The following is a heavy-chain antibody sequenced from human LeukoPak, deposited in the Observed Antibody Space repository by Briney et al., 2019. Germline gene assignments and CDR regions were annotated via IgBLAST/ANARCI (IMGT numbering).Heavy chain of an antibody. CDR1: GGSISSNNW. V-gene: IGHV4-4*02. D-gene: IGHD3-16*01. CDR2: IYHSGST. Sequence: PSGTLSLTCAVSGGSISSNNWWSWVRQPPGKGLEWIGEIYHSGSTNYNPSLKSRVTISVDESKNQFSLKMNSLTAADTAVYYCARDLWGVMGFWGQGTLVTVSS. CDR3: ARDLWGVMGF. J-gene: IGHJ4*02.